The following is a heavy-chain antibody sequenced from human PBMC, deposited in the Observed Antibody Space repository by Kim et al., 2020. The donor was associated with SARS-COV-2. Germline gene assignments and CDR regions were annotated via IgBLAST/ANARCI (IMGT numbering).Heavy chain of an antibody. CDR3: ARHVSAADGKARYYYGTDV. CDR1: GGSISSSSYY. D-gene: IGHD6-13*01. CDR2: IYYSGST. Sequence: SETLSLTCTVSGGSISSSSYYWGWIRQPPGKGLEWIGSIYYSGSTYYNPSLKSRVTISVDTSKNQFSLKVTSVTAADTAVYYCARHVSAADGKARYYYGTDVWGQGTTVTVAS. J-gene: IGHJ6*02. V-gene: IGHV4-39*01.